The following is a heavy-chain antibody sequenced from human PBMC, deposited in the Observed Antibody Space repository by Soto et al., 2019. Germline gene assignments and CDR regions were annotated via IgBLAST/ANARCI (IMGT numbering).Heavy chain of an antibody. CDR1: GFTFRSFT. CDR3: TRDASRDSSARGWFDP. J-gene: IGHJ5*02. Sequence: GGSLRLSXAASGFTFRSFTMNWVRQAPGKGLEWVSTISSNSAYIYYTDALRGRFTISRDNAKNSLHLQMNSLRAEDTAVYYCTRDASRDSSARGWFDPWGPGTLVTVPS. V-gene: IGHV3-21*01. D-gene: IGHD6-13*01. CDR2: ISSNSAYI.